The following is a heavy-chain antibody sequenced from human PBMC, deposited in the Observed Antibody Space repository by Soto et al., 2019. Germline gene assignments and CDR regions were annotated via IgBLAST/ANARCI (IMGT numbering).Heavy chain of an antibody. Sequence: SETLSLTCTVSGGSISSYYWSWIRQPPGKGLEWIGYIYYSGSTNYNPSLKSRVTISVDTSKNQFSLKLSSVTAADTAVYYCARADYGYTEYYFDYWGQGTLVTVSS. D-gene: IGHD4-17*01. CDR3: ARADYGYTEYYFDY. J-gene: IGHJ4*02. V-gene: IGHV4-59*01. CDR2: IYYSGST. CDR1: GGSISSYY.